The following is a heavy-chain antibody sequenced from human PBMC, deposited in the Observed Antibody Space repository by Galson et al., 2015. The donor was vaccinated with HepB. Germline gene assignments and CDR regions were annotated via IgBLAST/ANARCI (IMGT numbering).Heavy chain of an antibody. V-gene: IGHV1-2*02. CDR2: IDPKSGGA. J-gene: IGHJ4*02. CDR3: TRDRHPPSAPFDY. D-gene: IGHD2-2*01. Sequence: SVKVSCKASGYPFTAYFIHWVRQAPGQGLQWMGWIDPKSGGANYAQNFQVRVTLTRDTSISTAYMDLSSLGSDDTAVYYCTRDRHPPSAPFDYWGQGTLVTVSS. CDR1: GYPFTAYF.